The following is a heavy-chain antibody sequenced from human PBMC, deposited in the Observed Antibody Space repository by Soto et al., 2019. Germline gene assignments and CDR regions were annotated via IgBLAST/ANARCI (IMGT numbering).Heavy chain of an antibody. V-gene: IGHV3-53*01. CDR1: GFTVSNNY. Sequence: EVQLVESGGGLIQPGGSLRLSCAVSGFTVSNNYMSWVRQAPGKGLEGVSVIYSGGYTAYGDSVKGRFTISRDNSKNTLYFKIRSRGADGTAVYYGGTRPGGGGYWGQGTLVTVSS. D-gene: IGHD3-10*01. CDR2: IYSGGYT. J-gene: IGHJ4*02. CDR3: GTRPGGGGY.